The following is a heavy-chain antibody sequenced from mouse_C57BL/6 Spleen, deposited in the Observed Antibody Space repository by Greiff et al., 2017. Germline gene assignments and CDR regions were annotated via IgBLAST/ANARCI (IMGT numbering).Heavy chain of an antibody. CDR1: GFTFSDYG. Sequence: EVQLVESGGGLVQPGGSLKLSCAASGFTFSDYGMAWVRQAPRQGPEWVAFISNFAYSIYYADTVTGIFTLSRENSKNTLYLEMSSLRSEDTAMYYCARGGPSDYDPLDYGGQGPTLTVSS. CDR2: ISNFAYSI. D-gene: IGHD2-4*01. CDR3: ARGGPSDYDPLDY. V-gene: IGHV5-15*01. J-gene: IGHJ2*01.